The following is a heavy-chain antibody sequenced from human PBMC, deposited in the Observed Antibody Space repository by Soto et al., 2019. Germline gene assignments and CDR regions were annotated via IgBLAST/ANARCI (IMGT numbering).Heavy chain of an antibody. CDR3: AKDIVKYTYGACDY. CDR1: GFTFSSYG. CDR2: ISYDGSNN. Sequence: QVQLVESGGAVVQPGKSLRLSCAASGFTFSSYGMYWVRQAPGKGLEWVAAISYDGSNNYHADSVKGRFTISRDNSXXTLYLQLNSLTTEDTAVYYCAKDIVKYTYGACDYWGQGVLVTVSS. V-gene: IGHV3-30*18. D-gene: IGHD5-18*01. J-gene: IGHJ4*02.